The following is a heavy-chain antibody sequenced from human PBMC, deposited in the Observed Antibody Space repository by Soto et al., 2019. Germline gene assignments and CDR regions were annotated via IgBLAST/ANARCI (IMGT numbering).Heavy chain of an antibody. Sequence: GGSLRLSCAASGFSFSNYGMHWVRQAPGKGLDWVAHILSDGRNEYYADSVKGRFTISRDNSKKTVYLQMSSLRRDDTAVYYCGKNWGNGRNCIDHWGKGSLVTVSS. CDR1: GFSFSNYG. D-gene: IGHD7-27*01. J-gene: IGHJ4*01. V-gene: IGHV3-30*18. CDR3: GKNWGNGRNCIDH. CDR2: ILSDGRNE.